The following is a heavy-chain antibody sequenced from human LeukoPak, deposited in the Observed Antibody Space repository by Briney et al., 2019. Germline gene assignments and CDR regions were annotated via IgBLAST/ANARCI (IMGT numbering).Heavy chain of an antibody. J-gene: IGHJ4*02. V-gene: IGHV3-30-3*01. CDR1: GFTFSSYA. Sequence: PGGSLRLSCAASGFTFSSYAMHWVRQAPGKGLEWVAVISHDGSNKYYADSVKGRFTISRDNSKNTLYLQMNSLRAEDTAIYYCAREGYYGSGSPPSLYFDYWGQGTLVTVSS. CDR2: ISHDGSNK. D-gene: IGHD3-10*01. CDR3: AREGYYGSGSPPSLYFDY.